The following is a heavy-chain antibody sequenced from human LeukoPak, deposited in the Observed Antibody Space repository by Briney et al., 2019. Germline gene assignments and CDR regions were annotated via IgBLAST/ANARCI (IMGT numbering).Heavy chain of an antibody. J-gene: IGHJ6*03. V-gene: IGHV1-8*01. D-gene: IGHD6-6*01. Sequence: ASVKVSCKASGYTFTSYDINWVRQATGQGLEWMGWMNPNSGNTGYAQKFQGRVTMTRNTPISTAYMELSSLRSEDTAVYYCASVGHSSSSGDYYYYYMDVWGKGTTVTVSS. CDR2: MNPNSGNT. CDR1: GYTFTSYD. CDR3: ASVGHSSSSGDYYYYYMDV.